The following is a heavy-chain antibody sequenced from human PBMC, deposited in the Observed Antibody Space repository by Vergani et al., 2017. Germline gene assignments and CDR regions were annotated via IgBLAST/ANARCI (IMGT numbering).Heavy chain of an antibody. V-gene: IGHV3-30*03. CDR1: GFSFRGHG. D-gene: IGHD3-22*01. CDR3: ARKHISNYYDSSGYYYMGYYYGMDV. J-gene: IGHJ6*02. Sequence: QVHLVESGGGVVQPGRSLTLSCVASGFSFRGHGMHWVRQAPGKGLEWVAMISYDGDRRDYGDFAKGRFTISRDSSKTVYLQMNSLRAEDTAVYYCARKHISNYYDSSGYYYMGYYYGMDVWGQGTTVTVSS. CDR2: ISYDGDRR.